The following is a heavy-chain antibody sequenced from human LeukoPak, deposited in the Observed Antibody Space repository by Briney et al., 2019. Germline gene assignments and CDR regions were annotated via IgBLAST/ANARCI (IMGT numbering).Heavy chain of an antibody. CDR1: GGTFSSYA. J-gene: IGHJ6*02. D-gene: IGHD3-10*01. V-gene: IGHV1-69*05. CDR2: IIPIFGTA. CDR3: ATSAYFGASPPTVGMDV. Sequence: PGASVKVSCKASGGTFSSYAISWVRQAPGQGLEWMGGIIPIFGTANYAQKFQGRVTMTRNTSITTAYMELSRLRSDDTAVYYCATSAYFGASPPTVGMDVWGQGTTVTVSS.